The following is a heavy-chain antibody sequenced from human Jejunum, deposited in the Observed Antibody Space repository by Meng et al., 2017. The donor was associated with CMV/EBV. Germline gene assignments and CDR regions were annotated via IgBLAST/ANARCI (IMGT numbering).Heavy chain of an antibody. J-gene: IGHJ4*02. CDR1: GVTCCSYG. Sequence: CAASGVTCCSYGMHWVRQAPGKGREWVAVVWYDGSRKYYADSVKGRFTVSRDDSKNTMYLQMDSLTVDDTAVYYCARDLGGTSYHLDYWGQGILVTVSS. CDR3: ARDLGGTSYHLDY. D-gene: IGHD2-15*01. V-gene: IGHV3-33*01. CDR2: VWYDGSRK.